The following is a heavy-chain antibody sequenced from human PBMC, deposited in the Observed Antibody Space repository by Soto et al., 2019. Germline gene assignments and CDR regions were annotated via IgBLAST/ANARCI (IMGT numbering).Heavy chain of an antibody. CDR2: IYSGGST. CDR3: ARGARTVLVPDV. CDR1: GFTVSSNY. Sequence: GGSLRLSCAASGFTVSSNYMSWVRQAPGKGLEWVSVIYSGGSTYYADSVKGRFTISRDNSKNTLYLQMNSLRAEDTAVYYCARGARTVLVPDVWGQGTTVTVSS. J-gene: IGHJ6*02. V-gene: IGHV3-53*01. D-gene: IGHD2-2*01.